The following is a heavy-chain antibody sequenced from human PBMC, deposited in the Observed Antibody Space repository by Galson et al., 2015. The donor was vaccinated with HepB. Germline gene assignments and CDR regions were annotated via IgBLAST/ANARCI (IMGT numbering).Heavy chain of an antibody. V-gene: IGHV1-69*13. CDR3: ARGIQTQGYYYYYYMDV. D-gene: IGHD5-18*01. CDR2: IIPIFGTA. CDR1: GGTFNSYS. Sequence: SVKVSCKASGGTFNSYSIIWVRQAPGQGLEWMGGIIPIFGTANYAHKFQGRVTITADESTSTAYMDLSSLRSEDPAVYYCARGIQTQGYYYYYYMDVWGKGTTVTVSS. J-gene: IGHJ6*03.